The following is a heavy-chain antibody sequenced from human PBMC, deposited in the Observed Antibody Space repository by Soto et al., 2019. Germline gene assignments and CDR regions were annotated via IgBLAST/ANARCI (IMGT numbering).Heavy chain of an antibody. D-gene: IGHD3-22*01. Sequence: PGGSLRLSCAASGFTFSSYAMSWVRQAPGKGLEWVSAISGSGGSTYYADSVKGRFTISRDNSKNTLYLQMNSMRAEDTAVYYCANPYYYDSSGYRLEYWGQGTMVTVSS. V-gene: IGHV3-23*01. J-gene: IGHJ4*02. CDR2: ISGSGGST. CDR1: GFTFSSYA. CDR3: ANPYYYDSSGYRLEY.